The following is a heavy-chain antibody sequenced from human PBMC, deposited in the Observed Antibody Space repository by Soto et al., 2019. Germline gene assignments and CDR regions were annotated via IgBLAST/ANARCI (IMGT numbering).Heavy chain of an antibody. CDR1: GSTFTSYG. CDR2: ISAYNGNT. D-gene: IGHD3-9*01. J-gene: IGHJ6*03. Sequence: VSVTVSCKASGSTFTSYGISWVRQAPGQGLEWMGWISAYNGNTNYAQKLQDRLTMTTDTSTSTAYMELSSLRSEDTAIYYCAARTGYYTSYYYMDVWGKGTTVTVSS. CDR3: AARTGYYTSYYYMDV. V-gene: IGHV1-18*01.